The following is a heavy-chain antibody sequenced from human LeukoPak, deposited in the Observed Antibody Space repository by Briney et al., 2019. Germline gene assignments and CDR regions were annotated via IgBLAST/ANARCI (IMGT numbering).Heavy chain of an antibody. Sequence: SVKVSCKASGYIFTSYDISWVRQAPGQGLEWMGRIIPILGIANYAQKFQGRVTITADKSTSTAYMELSSLRSEDTAVYYCARGPRNYYDSSGYLDYWGQGTLVTVSS. CDR2: IIPILGIA. J-gene: IGHJ4*02. CDR1: GYIFTSYD. CDR3: ARGPRNYYDSSGYLDY. V-gene: IGHV1-69*04. D-gene: IGHD3-22*01.